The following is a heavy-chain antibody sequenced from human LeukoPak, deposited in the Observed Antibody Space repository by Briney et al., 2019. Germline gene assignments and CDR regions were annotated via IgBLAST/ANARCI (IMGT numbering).Heavy chain of an antibody. D-gene: IGHD6-13*01. Sequence: GGSLRLSCAASGFTVSGNYMNWVRQAPGKGLEWVSGISGSGGSTYYGDSVKGRFIISRDNSKKTLYLQMNSLTVEDTAVYYCAKSPRSAADNWFDPWGQGTLVTVSS. CDR1: GFTVSGNY. CDR3: AKSPRSAADNWFDP. J-gene: IGHJ5*02. CDR2: ISGSGGST. V-gene: IGHV3-23*01.